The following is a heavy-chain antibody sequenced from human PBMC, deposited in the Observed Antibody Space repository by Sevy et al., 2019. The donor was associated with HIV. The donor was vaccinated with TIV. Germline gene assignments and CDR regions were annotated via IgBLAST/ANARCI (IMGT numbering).Heavy chain of an antibody. CDR2: ISAYNGNT. V-gene: IGHV1-18*01. Sequence: ASVKVSCKASGYTFTSYGISWVRQAPGQGLEWMGWISAYNGNTNYAQKLQGRVTMTTDTSTSTAYMELRSLRSDDTGVYYCARQHCSSTSCWGGMDYSGQGTLVTVSS. D-gene: IGHD2-2*01. J-gene: IGHJ4*02. CDR3: ARQHCSSTSCWGGMDY. CDR1: GYTFTSYG.